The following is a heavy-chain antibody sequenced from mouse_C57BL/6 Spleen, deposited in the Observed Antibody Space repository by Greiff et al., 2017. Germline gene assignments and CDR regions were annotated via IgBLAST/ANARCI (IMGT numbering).Heavy chain of an antibody. Sequence: QVQLQQSGPELVKPGASVTISCKASGYSFTSYYIHWVKQRPGQGLEWIGWIYPGSGNTKYNEKFKGKATLTADTSSSTAYMQLSSLTSEDSAVYYGAREGTQAGYAMDYWGQGTSVTVSS. CDR1: GYSFTSYY. CDR3: AREGTQAGYAMDY. D-gene: IGHD3-2*02. J-gene: IGHJ4*01. V-gene: IGHV1-66*01. CDR2: IYPGSGNT.